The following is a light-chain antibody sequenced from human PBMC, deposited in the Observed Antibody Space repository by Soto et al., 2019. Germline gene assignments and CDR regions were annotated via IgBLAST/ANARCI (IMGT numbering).Light chain of an antibody. V-gene: IGKV3-15*01. CDR2: AAS. CDR3: QQYNDWPPLT. Sequence: IVMTQSPATLSVSPGERATLSCRASQSVSSNLAWYQQKPGQAPRLLIYAASTRATGIPARFSGSGSGTAFTLTISSRQSEDFAVYYCQQYNDWPPLTFGQGTRLEIK. J-gene: IGKJ5*01. CDR1: QSVSSN.